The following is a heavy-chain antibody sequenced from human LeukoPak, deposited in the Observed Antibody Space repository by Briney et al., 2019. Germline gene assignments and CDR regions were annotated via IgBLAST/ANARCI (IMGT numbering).Heavy chain of an antibody. D-gene: IGHD3/OR15-3a*01. Sequence: PGGSLRLSCAASGFTFSSYWMSWVRQAPGKGLEWVANIKQDGSEKYYVDSVKGRFTISRDNAKNSLYLQMNSLRAEDTAVYYCARLKDWYDNGSDKWFDPWGQGTLVTVSS. V-gene: IGHV3-7*03. CDR1: GFTFSSYW. CDR3: ARLKDWYDNGSDKWFDP. CDR2: IKQDGSEK. J-gene: IGHJ5*02.